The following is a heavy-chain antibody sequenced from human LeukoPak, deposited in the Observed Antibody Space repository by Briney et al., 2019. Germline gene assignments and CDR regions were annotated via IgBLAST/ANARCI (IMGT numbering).Heavy chain of an antibody. J-gene: IGHJ6*03. CDR1: GGSISSYY. CDR3: ARGEDYYYYMDV. CDR2: IYTSGST. V-gene: IGHV4-4*07. D-gene: IGHD1-26*01. Sequence: SETLSLTCTVSGGSISSYYGSWIRQPAGKGLEWIGRIYTSGSTNYNPSLKSRVTMSVDTSNNQFSLKLSSVTAADTAVYYCARGEDYYYYMDVWGKGTTVTISS.